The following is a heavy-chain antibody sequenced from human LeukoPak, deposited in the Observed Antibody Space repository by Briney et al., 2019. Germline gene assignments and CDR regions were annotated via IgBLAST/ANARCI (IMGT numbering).Heavy chain of an antibody. CDR1: GFTFDAFG. D-gene: IGHD7-27*01. Sequence: GGSLRLSCAASGFTFDAFGMTWVRQAPGKGLEWVSAIRGDAGSTGYADSVKGRFTISRDNAKNSLYLQMNSLRAEDTALYYCARVWAWGSGNYFDNWGQGTLVTVSS. CDR2: IRGDAGST. V-gene: IGHV3-20*04. CDR3: ARVWAWGSGNYFDN. J-gene: IGHJ4*02.